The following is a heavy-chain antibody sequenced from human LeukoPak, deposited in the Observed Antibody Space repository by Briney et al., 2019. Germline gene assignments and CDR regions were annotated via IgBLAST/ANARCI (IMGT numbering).Heavy chain of an antibody. D-gene: IGHD3-22*01. CDR1: GYSISSGYY. Sequence: KPSETLSLTCTVSGYSISSGYYWGWIRQPPGKGLEWIGSIYHSGSTYYNPSLKSRVTISLDTSKNQFSLKLSSVTAADTAVYYCAREGITMIKAPVAFDIWGQGTMVTVSS. CDR3: AREGITMIKAPVAFDI. CDR2: IYHSGST. V-gene: IGHV4-38-2*02. J-gene: IGHJ3*02.